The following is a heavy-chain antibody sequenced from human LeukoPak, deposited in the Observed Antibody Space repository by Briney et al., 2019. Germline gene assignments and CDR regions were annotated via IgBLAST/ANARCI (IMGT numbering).Heavy chain of an antibody. V-gene: IGHV1-18*01. D-gene: IGHD3-9*01. J-gene: IGHJ4*02. Sequence: ASVKVSCKASGYTFTSYGISWVRQAPGQGLEWMGWINPNHGDTNYAQKFQDRVSMTRDTSISTAYMHLRRLRSADTAVYYCARSPHILTGENFDYWGQGTLLTVSS. CDR3: ARSPHILTGENFDY. CDR2: INPNHGDT. CDR1: GYTFTSYG.